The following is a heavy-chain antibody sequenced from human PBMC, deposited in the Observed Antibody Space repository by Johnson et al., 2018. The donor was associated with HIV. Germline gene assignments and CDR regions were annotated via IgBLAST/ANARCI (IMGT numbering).Heavy chain of an antibody. CDR2: IGTAGDT. V-gene: IGHV3-13*01. CDR1: GFTFSSYD. J-gene: IGHJ3*02. Sequence: VQLVESGGGVVQPGGSLRLYCAASGFTFSSYDMHWVRQATGKGLEWVSAIGTAGDTYYPGSVKGRFTISRENAKNSLYLQINSLRAGDTAVYYCARVSGELDDAFDIWGQGTMVTVSS. D-gene: IGHD1-26*01. CDR3: ARVSGELDDAFDI.